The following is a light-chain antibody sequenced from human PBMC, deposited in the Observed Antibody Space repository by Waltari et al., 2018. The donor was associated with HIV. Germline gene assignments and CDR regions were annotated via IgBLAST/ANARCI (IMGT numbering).Light chain of an antibody. V-gene: IGLV3-25*03. Sequence: SYELTQPPSVSVSPGQTARITCSGDALPKQYAYWYQQKPAQAPVLVIYKDSERPSGIPERFSGSNSGTTVTLTISGVQAEDEADYYCQSAGVFGTGTKVTVL. CDR3: QSAGV. J-gene: IGLJ1*01. CDR1: ALPKQY. CDR2: KDS.